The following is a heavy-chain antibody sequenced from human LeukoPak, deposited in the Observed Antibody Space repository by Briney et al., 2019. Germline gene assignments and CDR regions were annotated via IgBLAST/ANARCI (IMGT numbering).Heavy chain of an antibody. V-gene: IGHV3-23*01. CDR3: AKAYYDILTGYNDY. J-gene: IGHJ4*02. D-gene: IGHD3-9*01. CDR2: ISGSGGST. Sequence: GGSLRLSCAASGFTFSSYAMSWVRQAPGKGLGWVSAISGSGGSTYYADSVKGRFTISRDNSKNTLYLQMNSLRAEDTAVYYCAKAYYDILTGYNDYWGQGTLVTVSS. CDR1: GFTFSSYA.